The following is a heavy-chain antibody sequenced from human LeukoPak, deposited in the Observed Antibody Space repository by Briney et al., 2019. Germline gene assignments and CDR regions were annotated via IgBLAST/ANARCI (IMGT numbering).Heavy chain of an antibody. D-gene: IGHD6-6*01. CDR1: GYTFTSYG. Sequence: EASVKVSCKASGYTFTSYGISWVRQAPGQGLEWMGWISAYNGNTNYAQKLQGRVTMTTDTSTSTAYRELRSLRSDDTAVYYCARADRPSYYFDNWGQGTLVTVSS. V-gene: IGHV1-18*01. J-gene: IGHJ4*02. CDR2: ISAYNGNT. CDR3: ARADRPSYYFDN.